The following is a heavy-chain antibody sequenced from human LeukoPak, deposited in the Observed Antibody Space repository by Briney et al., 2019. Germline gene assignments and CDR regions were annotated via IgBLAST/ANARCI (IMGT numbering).Heavy chain of an antibody. D-gene: IGHD3-9*01. J-gene: IGHJ4*02. V-gene: IGHV4-59*01. CDR2: IYYSGST. Sequence: SGTLSLTCTVSGGSISSYYWSWIRQAPGKGLEWIGYIYYSGSTNYNPSLKSRVTISVDTSKNQFSLRLSSVTAADTAVYYCARVVRGVKLRYFDYWGQGTLVTVSS. CDR1: GGSISSYY. CDR3: ARVVRGVKLRYFDY.